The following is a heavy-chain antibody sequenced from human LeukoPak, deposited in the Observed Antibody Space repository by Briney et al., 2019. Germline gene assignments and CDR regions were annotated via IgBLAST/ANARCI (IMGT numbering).Heavy chain of an antibody. J-gene: IGHJ4*02. CDR1: GYTFTNYG. Sequence: ASVKVSCRASGYTFTNYGVNWVPQAPGQGLEWMGWINTNTRNPTYAQGFTGRFVFSLDTSLSAAYLQISSLKAEDTAVYYCARDKYQLPYEIDYWGQGTLVTVSS. CDR3: ARDKYQLPYEIDY. CDR2: INTNTRNP. D-gene: IGHD2-2*01. V-gene: IGHV7-4-1*02.